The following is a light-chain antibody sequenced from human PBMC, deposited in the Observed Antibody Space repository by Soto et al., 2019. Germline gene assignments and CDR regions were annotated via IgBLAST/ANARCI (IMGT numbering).Light chain of an antibody. CDR3: QQTYSTPYT. Sequence: DIQMTQSPSSLSASVGDRVTITCRASQYISSYSNWYQQKPGKAPNLLIYAASNLQSGVPSRFSGSGSGTDFTLTISSLQPEDFATYYCQQTYSTPYTFGQGTKLEIK. CDR1: QYISSY. V-gene: IGKV1-39*01. J-gene: IGKJ2*01. CDR2: AAS.